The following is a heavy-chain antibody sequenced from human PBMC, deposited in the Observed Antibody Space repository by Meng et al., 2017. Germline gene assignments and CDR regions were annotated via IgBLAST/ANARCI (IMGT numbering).Heavy chain of an antibody. CDR2: ISYDGSNK. CDR3: AREASSSWYPKSYNWFDP. D-gene: IGHD6-13*01. J-gene: IGHJ5*02. CDR1: GFTFSSYA. V-gene: IGHV3-30*04. Sequence: GESLKISCAASGFTFSSYAMHWVRRAPGKGLEWVAVISYDGSNKYYADSVKGRFTISRDNSKNTLYLQMNSLRAEDTAVYYCAREASSSWYPKSYNWFDPWGQGTLVTVSS.